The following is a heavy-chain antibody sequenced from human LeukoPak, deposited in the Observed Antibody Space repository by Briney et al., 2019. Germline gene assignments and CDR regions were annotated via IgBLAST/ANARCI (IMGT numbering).Heavy chain of an antibody. D-gene: IGHD2-15*01. CDR1: GYRFTSYS. J-gene: IGHJ4*02. V-gene: IGHV5-51*01. CDR2: IYPSDSDT. CDR3: ARRSCSGATCYQLDY. Sequence: GESLKISCEGSGYRFTSYSIAWVRQMPGKGLEWMGIIYPSDSDTTYSPSFQGQVTIPADKSISTAYLQWSSLKASDTAVYYCARRSCSGATCYQLDYWGQGTLVTVSS.